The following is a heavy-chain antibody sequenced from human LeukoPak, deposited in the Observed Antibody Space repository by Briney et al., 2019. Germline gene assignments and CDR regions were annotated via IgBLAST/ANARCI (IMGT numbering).Heavy chain of an antibody. CDR3: AREGTAGTAFDI. D-gene: IGHD6-13*01. CDR2: IYYSGST. J-gene: IGHJ3*02. Sequence: KTSETLSLTCTVSVGSISSYYWSWIRQPPGKGLEWIGYIYYSGSTNYNPSLKSRVTISVDTSKNQFSLKLSSVTAADTAVYYCAREGTAGTAFDIWGQGTMVTVSS. CDR1: VGSISSYY. V-gene: IGHV4-59*01.